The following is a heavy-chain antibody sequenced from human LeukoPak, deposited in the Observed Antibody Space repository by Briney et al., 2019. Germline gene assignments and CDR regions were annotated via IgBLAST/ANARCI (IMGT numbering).Heavy chain of an antibody. J-gene: IGHJ5*02. CDR2: ISYDGSNK. Sequence: GGSLRLSCAASGFTFSSYAMHWVRQAPGKGLEWVAVISYDGSNKYYADSVKGRFTISRDNSKNTLYLQMNSLRAEDTAVYYCAKDFADTGFDPWGQGTLVTVSS. CDR3: AKDFADTGFDP. CDR1: GFTFSSYA. V-gene: IGHV3-30*04. D-gene: IGHD5-18*01.